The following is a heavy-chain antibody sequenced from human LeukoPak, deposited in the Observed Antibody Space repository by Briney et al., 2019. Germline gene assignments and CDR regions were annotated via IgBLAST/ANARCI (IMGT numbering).Heavy chain of an antibody. J-gene: IGHJ4*02. Sequence: GGSLRLSCAASGFTFSSYSMNWVRQAPGKGLEWVSSISSSSSYIYYADSVKGRFTISRDNAKNSLYLQMNSLRAEDTAVYYCARDRGTMVVAMVYWGQGALVTVSS. V-gene: IGHV3-21*01. CDR3: ARDRGTMVVAMVY. CDR1: GFTFSSYS. D-gene: IGHD2-15*01. CDR2: ISSSSSYI.